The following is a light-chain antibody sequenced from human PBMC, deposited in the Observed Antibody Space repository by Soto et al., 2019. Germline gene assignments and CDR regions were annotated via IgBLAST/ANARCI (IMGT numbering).Light chain of an antibody. J-gene: IGKJ1*01. CDR3: QKYNSAPWT. CDR2: SAS. V-gene: IGKV1-27*01. CDR1: QGIAKS. Sequence: DIQMTQSPSYLSASVGDRVTITCRASQGIAKSLAWYQQKPGKAPKLLIYSASTLQSGVPSRFSGSGSGTDFTLTISSLQPEDVATYYCQKYNSAPWTFGQGTKVDIK.